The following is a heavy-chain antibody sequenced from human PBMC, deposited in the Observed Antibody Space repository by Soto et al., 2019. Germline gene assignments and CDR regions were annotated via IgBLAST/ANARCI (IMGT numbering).Heavy chain of an antibody. V-gene: IGHV1-69*04. Sequence: QVQLVQSGAEVKRPGSSVKVSCKASGDTFSFYSINWVRQAPGLGLEWMGRVNPILSMSNYAQRFQGRVTMTADKSTSTAYMELNGLRSEDTAMYYCATSYGSGYRAFDYWGQGALVTVSS. J-gene: IGHJ4*02. CDR3: ATSYGSGYRAFDY. CDR1: GDTFSFYS. D-gene: IGHD3-10*01. CDR2: VNPILSMS.